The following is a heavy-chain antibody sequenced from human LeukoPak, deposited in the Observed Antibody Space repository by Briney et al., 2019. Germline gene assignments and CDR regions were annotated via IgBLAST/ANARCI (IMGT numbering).Heavy chain of an antibody. J-gene: IGHJ6*02. CDR3: AKSKESYYYSMDV. V-gene: IGHV3-23*01. CDR2: ISGSGDSI. CDR1: GFTFSSYA. Sequence: GGSLRLSCAASGFTFSSYAMSWVRQAPGKGLEWVSAISGSGDSIYYADSVKGRFTISRDNSKNTLCLQMNSLRAEDTAVYYCAKSKESYYYSMDVWGQGTTVTVSS.